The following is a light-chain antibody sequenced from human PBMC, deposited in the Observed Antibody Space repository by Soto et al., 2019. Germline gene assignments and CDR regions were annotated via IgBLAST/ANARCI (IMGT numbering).Light chain of an antibody. J-gene: IGLJ3*02. V-gene: IGLV1-44*01. CDR2: RSN. CDR3: ASWDASLNGWV. Sequence: QSVLTQPPSASGTTGQRVTISCSGSMSKIGSDTVNWYQQLPGTAPKHLIHRSNQRPSGVPGRFSGSKSGTSAYLAISGLQPEDEADYHCASWDASLNGWVFGGGTKLTVL. CDR1: MSKIGSDT.